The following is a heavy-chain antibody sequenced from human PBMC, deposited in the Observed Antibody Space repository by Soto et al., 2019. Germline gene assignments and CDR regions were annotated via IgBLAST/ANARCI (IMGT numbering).Heavy chain of an antibody. D-gene: IGHD5-12*01. J-gene: IGHJ3*02. CDR2: ISAYNGNT. CDR3: ARGRDGYNLGAFDI. Sequence: SVKVWGKASGYTFRSYGISWVRQGPGQGLEWMGWISAYNGNTNYAQKLQGRVTMTTDTSTSTAYMELRSLRSDDTAVYYCARGRDGYNLGAFDIWGQGTMVAVSS. V-gene: IGHV1-18*01. CDR1: GYTFRSYG.